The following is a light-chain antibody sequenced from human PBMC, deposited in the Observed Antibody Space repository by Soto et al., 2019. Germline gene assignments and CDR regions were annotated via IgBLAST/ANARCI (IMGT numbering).Light chain of an antibody. CDR1: ISSVCGYHY. J-gene: IGLJ1*01. Sequence: QFAATQPPSASGSPGQSATISYSGTISSVCGYHYVSWYQQHPGKAPNLMIYEVTIRPSGVSDRFSGSKSGNTASLKVSGLKAEDEADYYCSSYTGGNPSYVFGTGTKATV. CDR2: EVT. V-gene: IGLV2-8*01. CDR3: SSYTGGNPSYV.